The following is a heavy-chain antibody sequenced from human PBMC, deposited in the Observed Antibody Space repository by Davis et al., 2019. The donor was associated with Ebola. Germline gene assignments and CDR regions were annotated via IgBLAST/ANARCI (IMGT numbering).Heavy chain of an antibody. CDR3: ARRLYGSGSYYFDY. D-gene: IGHD3-10*01. CDR1: GYTFTNYD. CDR2: MNPHSGNT. J-gene: IGHJ4*02. V-gene: IGHV1-8*01. Sequence: AASVKVSCKASGYTFTNYDINWVRQATGQGLEWMGWMNPHSGNTGYAQRFQGRVTMTTDTSTSTAYMELRSLRSDDTAVYYCARRLYGSGSYYFDYWGQGTLVTVSS.